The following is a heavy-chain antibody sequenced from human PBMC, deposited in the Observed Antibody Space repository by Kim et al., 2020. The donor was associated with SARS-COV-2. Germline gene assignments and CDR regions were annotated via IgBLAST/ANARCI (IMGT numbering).Heavy chain of an antibody. D-gene: IGHD5-12*01. V-gene: IGHV3-23*01. Sequence: GGSLRLSCAASGFTFSSYAMSWVRQAPGKGLEWVSAISGSGGSTYYADSVKGRFTISRDNSKNTLYLQMNSLRAEDTAVYYCAKSWGHWQVATINFDYWGQGTLVTVSS. CDR2: ISGSGGST. CDR1: GFTFSSYA. J-gene: IGHJ4*02. CDR3: AKSWGHWQVATINFDY.